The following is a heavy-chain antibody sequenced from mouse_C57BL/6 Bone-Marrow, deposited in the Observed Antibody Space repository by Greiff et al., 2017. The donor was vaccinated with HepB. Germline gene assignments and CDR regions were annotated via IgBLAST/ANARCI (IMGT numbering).Heavy chain of an antibody. CDR3: ARNYYGSSAWYFDV. D-gene: IGHD1-1*01. CDR2: INSDGGST. V-gene: IGHV5-2*01. Sequence: EVKLMESGGGLVQPGESLKLSCESNEYEFPSHDMSWVRKTPEKRLELVAAINSDGGSTYYPDTMERRFIISRDDTKNTLYLQMSSLMSEDTALYYCARNYYGSSAWYFDVWGTGTTVTVSS. CDR1: EYEFPSHD. J-gene: IGHJ1*03.